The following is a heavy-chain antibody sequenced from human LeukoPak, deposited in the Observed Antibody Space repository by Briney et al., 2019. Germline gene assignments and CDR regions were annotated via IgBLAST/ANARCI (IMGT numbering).Heavy chain of an antibody. CDR1: GGTFSSYA. J-gene: IGHJ4*02. V-gene: IGHV1-69*13. CDR2: IIPIFGTA. Sequence: ASVKVSCKASGGTFSSYAISWVRQAPGQGLEWMGGIIPIFGTANYAQKFQGRVTITADESTSTAYMELRSLRSDDTAVYYCARDSGRPYYYDSSGFEWGQGTLVTVSS. D-gene: IGHD3-22*01. CDR3: ARDSGRPYYYDSSGFE.